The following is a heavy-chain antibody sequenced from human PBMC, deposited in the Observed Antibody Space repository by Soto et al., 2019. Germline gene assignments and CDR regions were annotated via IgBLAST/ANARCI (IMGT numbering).Heavy chain of an antibody. CDR1: GYTFTSYG. J-gene: IGHJ5*02. V-gene: IGHV1-18*01. CDR2: ISAYNGNT. CDR3: ARSPKYSSSWYGEGGWFDP. Sequence: QVQLVQSRAEVKKPGASVKVSCKASGYTFTSYGISWVRQAPGQGLEWMGWISAYNGNTNYAQKLQGRVTMTTDTSTSTAYMDLRSLRSDDTAVYYWARSPKYSSSWYGEGGWFDPWGQGTLVTVSS. D-gene: IGHD6-13*01.